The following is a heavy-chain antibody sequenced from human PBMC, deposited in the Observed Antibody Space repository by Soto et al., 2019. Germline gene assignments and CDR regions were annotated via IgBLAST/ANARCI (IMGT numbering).Heavy chain of an antibody. V-gene: IGHV3-30-3*01. Sequence: GGSLRLSCADSGFTFSSYAMHWVRQAPGKGLEWVAVISYDGSNKYYADSVKGRFTISRDNSKNTLYLQMNSLRAEDTAVYYCARGPRVVPAADYYYYGMDVWGQGTTVTVSS. CDR1: GFTFSSYA. CDR2: ISYDGSNK. CDR3: ARGPRVVPAADYYYYGMDV. D-gene: IGHD2-2*01. J-gene: IGHJ6*02.